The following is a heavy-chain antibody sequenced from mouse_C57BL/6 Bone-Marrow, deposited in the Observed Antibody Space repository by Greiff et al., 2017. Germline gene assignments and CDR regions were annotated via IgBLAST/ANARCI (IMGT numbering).Heavy chain of an antibody. Sequence: DVKLQESGGGLVQPGGSMKLSCVASGFTFSNYWMNWVRQSPEQGLEWVAQIRLKSDNYATHYAESVKERFTISRDDSKSSVYLQMNNLRAVDTGIYYCTGGVTTGFAYWGQGTLVTVSA. CDR1: GFTFSNYW. CDR3: TGGVTTGFAY. D-gene: IGHD2-2*01. V-gene: IGHV6-3*01. CDR2: IRLKSDNYAT. J-gene: IGHJ3*01.